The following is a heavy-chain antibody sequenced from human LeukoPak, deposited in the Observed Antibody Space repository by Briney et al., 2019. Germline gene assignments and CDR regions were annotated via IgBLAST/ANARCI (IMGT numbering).Heavy chain of an antibody. V-gene: IGHV3-23*01. CDR2: ISDSGGRT. CDR1: GITLSNYG. Sequence: GGSLRLSCAVSGITLSNYGMSWVRQAPGKGLEWVAGISDSGGRTNYADSVKGRFTISRDNPKNALYPQMNSLRAEDTAVYFCAKRGVVIRVILVGFHKEAYYFDSWGRGALVTVSS. CDR3: AKRGVVIRVILVGFHKEAYYFDS. J-gene: IGHJ4*02. D-gene: IGHD3-22*01.